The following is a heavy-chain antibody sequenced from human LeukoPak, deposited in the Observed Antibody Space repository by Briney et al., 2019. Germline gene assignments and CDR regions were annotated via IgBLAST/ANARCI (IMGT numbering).Heavy chain of an antibody. CDR2: IYYRGTT. J-gene: IGHJ4*02. V-gene: IGHV4-39*01. CDR3: VRQHYFFDISGYYEDY. Sequence: PSETLSLTCNVSGGSLGDDSYYWGWIRQSPGKGLEWIGSIYYRGTTLYTPSLKNRVTISVDTSKNQFSLRLSSVTAADTAVYYCVRQHYFFDISGYYEDYWGQGTLVIVSS. D-gene: IGHD3-22*01. CDR1: GGSLGDDSYY.